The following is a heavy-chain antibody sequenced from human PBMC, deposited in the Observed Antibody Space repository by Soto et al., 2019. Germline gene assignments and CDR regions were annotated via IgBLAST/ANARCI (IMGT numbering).Heavy chain of an antibody. CDR1: GYSFTSYW. CDR2: IYPRDSDT. J-gene: IGHJ3*02. CDR3: ARLTHGDYVYAFDI. V-gene: IGHV5-51*01. Sequence: GESLKISCKGSGYSFTSYWIGWERQMPGKGLEWMGIIYPRDSDTRYSPSFQGQVTISADKSISTAYLQWSSLKASDTALYYCARLTHGDYVYAFDILCQGTMVTVSS. D-gene: IGHD4-17*01.